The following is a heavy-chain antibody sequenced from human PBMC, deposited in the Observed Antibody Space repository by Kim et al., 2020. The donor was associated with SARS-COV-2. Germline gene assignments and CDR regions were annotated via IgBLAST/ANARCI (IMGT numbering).Heavy chain of an antibody. Sequence: ASVKVSCKASGYTFINYDIFWVRQATGLGLEWMGWMNPKSGNTGFAQKFQGRITMTSNSSINTVYLGLSSLRSEDTAIYYCARLTLFPDSGGYFRLYYFDSWGQGTLVTVSS. CDR3: ARLTLFPDSGGYFRLYYFDS. J-gene: IGHJ4*02. CDR2: MNPKSGNT. D-gene: IGHD3-10*01. V-gene: IGHV1-8*01. CDR1: GYTFINYD.